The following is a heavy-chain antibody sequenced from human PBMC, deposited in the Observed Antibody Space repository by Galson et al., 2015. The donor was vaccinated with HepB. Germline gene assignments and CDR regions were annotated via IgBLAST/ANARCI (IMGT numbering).Heavy chain of an antibody. Sequence: SLRLSCAASGFTFSSYSMNWVRQAPGKGLEWVSYISSSSSTIYYADSVKGRFTISRDNAKNSLYLQMNSLRAEDTAVYYCARDTATRYSTDYYFDYWGQGTLVTVSS. V-gene: IGHV3-48*04. CDR1: GFTFSSYS. CDR3: ARDTATRYSTDYYFDY. CDR2: ISSSSSTI. J-gene: IGHJ4*02. D-gene: IGHD1/OR15-1a*01.